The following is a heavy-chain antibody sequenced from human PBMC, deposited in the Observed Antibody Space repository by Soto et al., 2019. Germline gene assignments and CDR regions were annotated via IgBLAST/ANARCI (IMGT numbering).Heavy chain of an antibody. V-gene: IGHV3-21*01. D-gene: IGHD2-2*02. CDR1: GFTFSSYS. CDR3: ERGCSSTSCYNGYYYYYGMDV. J-gene: IGHJ6*02. CDR2: ISSSSSYI. Sequence: GGSLRLSCAASGFTFSSYSMNWVRQAPGKGLEWVSSISSSSSYIYYADSVKGRFTISRDNAKNSLYLQMNSLRAEDTAVYYCERGCSSTSCYNGYYYYYGMDVWGQGTTVTVSS.